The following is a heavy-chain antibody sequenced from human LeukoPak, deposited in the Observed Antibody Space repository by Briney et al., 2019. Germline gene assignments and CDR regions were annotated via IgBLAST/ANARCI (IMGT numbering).Heavy chain of an antibody. D-gene: IGHD2-2*01. CDR2: IIPIFGTA. CDR3: AREGGDIVVVPAATGWFDP. CDR1: GGTFSSYA. Sequence: SVKVSCKASGGTFSSYAISWVRQAPGQGLEWMGRIIPIFGTANYAQKFQGRVTITTDESTSTAYMELSSLRSEDTAVYYCAREGGDIVVVPAATGWFDPWGQGTLVTVSS. V-gene: IGHV1-69*05. J-gene: IGHJ5*02.